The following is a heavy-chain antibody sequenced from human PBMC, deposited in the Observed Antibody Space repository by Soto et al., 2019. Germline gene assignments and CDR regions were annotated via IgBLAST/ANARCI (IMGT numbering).Heavy chain of an antibody. CDR3: ARTGITIFGLVRDYGMDV. CDR2: IYHSGST. CDR1: GYSITSGYY. V-gene: IGHV4-38-2*01. Sequence: PSETLSLTCAVSGYSITSGYYWGWIRQPPGKGLEWIGSIYHSGSTYYNPSLKSRVTISVDTSKNHFSLKVTSVTAADTALYYCARTGITIFGLVRDYGMDVWGQGTTVTVSS. J-gene: IGHJ6*02. D-gene: IGHD3-3*01.